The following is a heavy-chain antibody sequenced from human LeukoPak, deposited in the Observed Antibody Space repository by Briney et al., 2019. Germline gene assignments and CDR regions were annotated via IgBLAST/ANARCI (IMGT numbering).Heavy chain of an antibody. CDR2: MNPNSGNT. V-gene: IGHV1-8*01. D-gene: IGHD6-13*01. CDR1: GYTFTSYD. J-gene: IGHJ6*03. Sequence: ASVTVSCKASGYTFTSYDINWVRQATGQGLEWMGWMNPNSGNTGYAQKFQGRLTMTSNTSINTAYMELSSLRSEDAAVYYCARGFRRIAAAGTRGSYYMAVGGKGTTVTVSS. CDR3: ARGFRRIAAAGTRGSYYMAV.